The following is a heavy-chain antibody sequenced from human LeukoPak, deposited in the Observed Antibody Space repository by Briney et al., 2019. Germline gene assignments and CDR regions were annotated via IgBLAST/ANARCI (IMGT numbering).Heavy chain of an antibody. CDR2: ISWNNGSI. CDR3: AKDREVLPAGEIDY. D-gene: IGHD6-13*01. V-gene: IGHV3-9*01. J-gene: IGHJ4*02. CDR1: GFNFDDYA. Sequence: GGSLRLSCAASGFNFDDYAMHWVRQAPGKGMEWVSGISWNNGSIDYAASVKGRFTISRDSAKKSLYLQMNSLRPEDTAFYYYAKDREVLPAGEIDYWGQGTLVTVSS.